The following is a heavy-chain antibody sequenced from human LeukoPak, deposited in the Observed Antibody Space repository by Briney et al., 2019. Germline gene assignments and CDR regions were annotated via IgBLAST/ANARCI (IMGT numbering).Heavy chain of an antibody. D-gene: IGHD3-3*01. CDR1: GGSINNYY. CDR2: IYYTGIT. V-gene: IGHV4-59*13. CDR3: ARASSTPGSGYYPFDY. J-gene: IGHJ4*02. Sequence: KPSETLSLTCLVSGGSINNYYWSWVRPSPGRGLEWIGYIYYTGITNYNPSLRSRVILSVDTSRNQFSLKLRSVTAADTAVYFCARASSTPGSGYYPFDYWGQGTLVTVSS.